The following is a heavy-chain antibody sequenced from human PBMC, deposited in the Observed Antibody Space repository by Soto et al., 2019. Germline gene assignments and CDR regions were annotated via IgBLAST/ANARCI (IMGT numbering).Heavy chain of an antibody. V-gene: IGHV4-59*12. CDR3: ARGRGLFVVVVAATYNWFDP. D-gene: IGHD2-15*01. CDR1: GGSISSYY. J-gene: IGHJ5*02. Sequence: PSETLSLTCTVSGGSISSYYWSWIRQPPGKGLEWIGYIYYSGSTNYNPSLKSRVTISVDTSKNQFSLKLSSVTAADTAVYYCARGRGLFVVVVAATYNWFDPWGQGTLVTVPS. CDR2: IYYSGST.